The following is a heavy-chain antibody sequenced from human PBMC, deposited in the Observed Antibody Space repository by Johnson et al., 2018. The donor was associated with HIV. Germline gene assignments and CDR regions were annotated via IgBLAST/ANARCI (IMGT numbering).Heavy chain of an antibody. Sequence: VQLVESGGGVVQPGRSLRLSCAASGFTFSQFAMHWVRQAPGKGLEWLSYISSGGTTIYYSDSVKGRFTISRDNSKNTLYLQMNSLRAEATAVYYCAKEYSSPYGDYDGDAFDIWGQGTMVTVSS. CDR3: AKEYSSPYGDYDGDAFDI. CDR2: ISSGGTTI. CDR1: GFTFSQFA. V-gene: IGHV3-48*01. J-gene: IGHJ3*02. D-gene: IGHD4-17*01.